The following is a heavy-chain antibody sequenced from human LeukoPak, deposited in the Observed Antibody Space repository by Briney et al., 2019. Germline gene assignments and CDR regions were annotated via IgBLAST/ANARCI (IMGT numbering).Heavy chain of an antibody. Sequence: GGSLRLSCAASGFSFSNYEMNWVRQAPGKGLEWVSYIDRSGSTIHYEDSVKGRLTISRDNAKNSLYLQMNSLRSDDTAVYYCARYGDYVDYWGQGTLVTVSS. V-gene: IGHV3-48*03. J-gene: IGHJ4*02. D-gene: IGHD4-17*01. CDR1: GFSFSNYE. CDR3: ARYGDYVDY. CDR2: IDRSGSTI.